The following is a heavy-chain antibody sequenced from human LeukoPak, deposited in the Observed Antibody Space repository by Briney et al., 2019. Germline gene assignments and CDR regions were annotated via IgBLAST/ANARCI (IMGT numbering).Heavy chain of an antibody. J-gene: IGHJ4*02. CDR1: GFTFSSYG. Sequence: GGSLRLSCAASGFTFSSYGLHWVRQAPGKGLEWVSGISWNSGSIGYADSVKGRFTISRDNAKNSLYLQMNSLRAEDTALYYCAKDRGLSGSYYYFDYWGQGTLVTVSS. V-gene: IGHV3-9*01. D-gene: IGHD1-26*01. CDR3: AKDRGLSGSYYYFDY. CDR2: ISWNSGSI.